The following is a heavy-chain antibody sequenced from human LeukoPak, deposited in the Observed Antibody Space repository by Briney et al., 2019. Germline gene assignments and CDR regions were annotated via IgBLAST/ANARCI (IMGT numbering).Heavy chain of an antibody. CDR2: IYYSGST. J-gene: IGHJ5*02. V-gene: IGHV4-59*12. Sequence: PSETLSLTCTVSGGSISSYYWSWIRQPPGKGLEWIGYIYYSGSTNYNPSLKSRVTISVDTSKNQFSLKLSSVTAADTAVYYCARGAIRLHIKNWFDPWGQGTLVTVSS. D-gene: IGHD4-11*01. CDR3: ARGAIRLHIKNWFDP. CDR1: GGSISSYY.